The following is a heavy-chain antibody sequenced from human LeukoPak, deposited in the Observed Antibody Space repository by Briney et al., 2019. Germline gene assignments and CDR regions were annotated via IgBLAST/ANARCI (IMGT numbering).Heavy chain of an antibody. D-gene: IGHD3-22*01. J-gene: IGHJ4*02. CDR1: GFTFSSYS. Sequence: GGSLRLSCAASGFTFSSYSMNWVRQAPGKGLGWVSSITSSSSYMYYADSVKGRFTISRDNAKNSLYLQMNSLRAEDTAVYYCVRPVATSGYLLPLDYWGQGTLVTVSS. CDR3: VRPVATSGYLLPLDY. V-gene: IGHV3-21*01. CDR2: ITSSSSYM.